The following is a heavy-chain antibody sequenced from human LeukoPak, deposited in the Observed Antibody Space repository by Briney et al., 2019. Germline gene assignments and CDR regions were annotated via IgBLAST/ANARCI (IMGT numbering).Heavy chain of an antibody. CDR2: IYYSGST. CDR3: ASEVLVVAAAGTFPPDY. D-gene: IGHD6-13*01. V-gene: IGHV4-39*01. Sequence: SETLSLTCTVSGGSISSYYWGWIRQPPGKGLEWIGSIYYSGSTYYNPSLKSRVTMSVDTSKNQFSLKLSSVTAADTAVYYCASEVLVVAAAGTFPPDYWGQGTLVTVSS. J-gene: IGHJ4*02. CDR1: GGSISSYY.